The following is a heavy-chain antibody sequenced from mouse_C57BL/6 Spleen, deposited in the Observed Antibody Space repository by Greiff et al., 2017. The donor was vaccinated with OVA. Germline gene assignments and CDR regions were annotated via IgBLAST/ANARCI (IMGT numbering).Heavy chain of an antibody. D-gene: IGHD1-1*01. CDR3: ARDYGSPPLGY. V-gene: IGHV1-53*01. CDR2: INPSNGGT. J-gene: IGHJ2*01. Sequence: VQLQQSGTELVKPGASVKLSCKASGYTFTSYWMHWVKQRPGQGLEWIGNINPSNGGTNYNEKFKSKATLTVDKSSRKPYMLLSSLTSEESAVYYCARDYGSPPLGYWGQGTTLTVSS. CDR1: GYTFTSYW.